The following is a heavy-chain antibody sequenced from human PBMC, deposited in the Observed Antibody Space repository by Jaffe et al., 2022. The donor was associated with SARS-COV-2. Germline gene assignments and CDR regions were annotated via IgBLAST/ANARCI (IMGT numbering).Heavy chain of an antibody. CDR2: INPNSGGT. V-gene: IGHV1-2*02. J-gene: IGHJ3*02. CDR1: GYTFTGYY. Sequence: QVQLVQSGAEVKKPGASVKVSCKASGYTFTGYYMHWVRQAPGQGLEWMGWINPNSGGTNYAQKFQGRVTMTRDTSISTAYMELSRLRSDDTAVYYCARDRGDIVVVVAAGVDDAFDIWGQGTMVTVSS. D-gene: IGHD2-15*01. CDR3: ARDRGDIVVVVAAGVDDAFDI.